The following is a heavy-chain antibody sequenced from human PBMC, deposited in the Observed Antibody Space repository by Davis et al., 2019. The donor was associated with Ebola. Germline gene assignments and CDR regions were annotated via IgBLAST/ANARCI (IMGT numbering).Heavy chain of an antibody. CDR1: GYSFTSYW. V-gene: IGHV5-51*01. CDR2: IYPGDSDT. J-gene: IGHJ6*02. CDR3: ARQASYGGNWGYYYYYGMDV. D-gene: IGHD4-23*01. Sequence: KVSCKGSGYSFTSYWIGWVRQMPGKSLEWMGIIYPGDSDTRYSPSFQGQVTISADKSISTAYLQWSSLKASDTAMYYCARQASYGGNWGYYYYYGMDVWGQGTTVTVSS.